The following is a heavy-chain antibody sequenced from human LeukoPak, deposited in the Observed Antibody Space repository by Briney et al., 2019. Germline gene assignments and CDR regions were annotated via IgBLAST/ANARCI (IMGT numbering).Heavy chain of an antibody. V-gene: IGHV4-4*02. CDR2: VHLSGAS. D-gene: IGHD3-10*01. CDR3: ARHDSYGSVNWFDP. Sequence: SETLSLTCAVSGGSILTTNWWSWVRPPPGKGLEWIGEVHLSGASNYNPSLKSRVNMSIDKSKNQFSLDLSSVTAADTAVYYCARHDSYGSVNWFDPWGQGTQVTVSA. CDR1: GGSILTTNW. J-gene: IGHJ5*02.